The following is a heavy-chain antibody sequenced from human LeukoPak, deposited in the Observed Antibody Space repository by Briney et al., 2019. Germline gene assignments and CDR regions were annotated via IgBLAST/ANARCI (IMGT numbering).Heavy chain of an antibody. CDR1: GFTFSSYG. CDR3: AKDYQWLAFTFDY. Sequence: GGSLRLSCAASGFTFSSYGMHWVRQAPGKGLGWVAVISYDGSNKYYADSVKGRFTISRDNSKNTLYLQMNSLRAEDTAVYYCAKDYQWLAFTFDYWGQGTLVTISS. J-gene: IGHJ4*02. CDR2: ISYDGSNK. V-gene: IGHV3-30*18. D-gene: IGHD6-19*01.